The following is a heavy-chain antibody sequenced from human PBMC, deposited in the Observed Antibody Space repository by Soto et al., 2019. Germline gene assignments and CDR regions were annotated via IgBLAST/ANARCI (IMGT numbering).Heavy chain of an antibody. CDR3: AGTTSHQWYYMDV. CDR1: GDSVSSNSAA. CDR2: TYYRSRWYN. Sequence: PSQTLSLTCAISGDSVSSNSAAWNWIRLSPSRGLEWLARTYYRSRWYNDYAVSVISRITVNPDTSKNQFSLQLTSVTPEDTAVYYCAGTTSHQWYYMDVWGKGTTVTVS. D-gene: IGHD1-7*01. J-gene: IGHJ6*03. V-gene: IGHV6-1*01.